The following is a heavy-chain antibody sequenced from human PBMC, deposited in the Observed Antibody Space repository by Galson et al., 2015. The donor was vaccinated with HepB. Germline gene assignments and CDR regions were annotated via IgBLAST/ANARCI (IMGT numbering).Heavy chain of an antibody. V-gene: IGHV3-23*01. CDR2: ISGSGGNT. D-gene: IGHD5-12*01. Sequence: SLRLSCAASGFTFSNYALTWVRQAPGKGLEWVSAISGSGGNTYYADSVKGRFTISRDNSKNTLYLQMNSLRAEDTAVYYCAKDITQWPRPRNGSDVWGQGTTVTVS. CDR1: GFTFSNYA. J-gene: IGHJ6*02. CDR3: AKDITQWPRPRNGSDV.